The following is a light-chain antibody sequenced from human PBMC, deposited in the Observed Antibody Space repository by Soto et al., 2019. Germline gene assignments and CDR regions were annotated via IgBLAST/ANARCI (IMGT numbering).Light chain of an antibody. J-gene: IGKJ2*01. CDR3: QQYGTRYT. V-gene: IGKV3-20*01. CDR2: GAS. Sequence: EIMLTQSPGTLTLSPGDRATLSCRASQTVTSNYLAWYQQKPGQSPRLLISGASNRATGIPDTFSGSGSGTHFILTITRLEPEDSAVYYCQQYGTRYTFGQGTKLEI. CDR1: QTVTSNY.